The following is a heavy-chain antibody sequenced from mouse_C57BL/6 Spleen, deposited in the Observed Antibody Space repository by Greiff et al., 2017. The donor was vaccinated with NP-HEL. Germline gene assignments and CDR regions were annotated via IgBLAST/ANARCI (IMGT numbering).Heavy chain of an antibody. CDR3: GRLYDGYYDD. V-gene: IGHV1-18*01. Sequence: VQLQQSGPELVKPGASVKIPCKASGYTFTDYNMDWVKQSPGKSLEWIGDINPNNGGTIYNQKFKGKATLTVDKSSSTAYMELRSLTSEETAGYYCGRLYDGYYDDWGQGTTLTVSS. CDR1: GYTFTDYN. CDR2: INPNNGGT. J-gene: IGHJ2*01. D-gene: IGHD2-3*01.